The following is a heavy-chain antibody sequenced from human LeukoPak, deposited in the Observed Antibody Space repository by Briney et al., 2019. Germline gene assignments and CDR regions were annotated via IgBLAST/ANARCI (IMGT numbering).Heavy chain of an antibody. D-gene: IGHD4-11*01. CDR1: GVSINSGDYY. J-gene: IGHJ4*02. CDR2: IYYSGST. Sequence: SQTLSLTCTVSGVSINSGDYYWRWIRQPPGKCLGWIGYIYYSGSTYYNPSPKSPVTISVDTSKNQFSLKLSSVTAADTAVYYCARDVGRLQVFDYWGQGTLVTAS. V-gene: IGHV4-30-4*01. CDR3: ARDVGRLQVFDY.